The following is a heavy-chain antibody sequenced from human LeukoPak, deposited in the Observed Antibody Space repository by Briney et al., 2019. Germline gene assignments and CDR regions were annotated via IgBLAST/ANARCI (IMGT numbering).Heavy chain of an antibody. CDR1: GFTCSDYY. V-gene: IGHV3-11*01. CDR3: ARGNEFGELSIHYYYYMAG. CDR2: ISSSGSTI. D-gene: IGHD3-10*01. Sequence: KPGGSLRLSCAASGFTCSDYYMSWLRQAPGKGLEWVSYISSSGSTIYYEDSVKGRITISRDNAKNYLYLQMNSLKDKAAAEYSCARGNEFGELSIHYYYYMAGWGKGTTVTISS. J-gene: IGHJ6*03.